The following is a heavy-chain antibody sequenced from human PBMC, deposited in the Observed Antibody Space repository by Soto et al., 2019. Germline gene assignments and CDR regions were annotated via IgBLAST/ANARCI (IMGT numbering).Heavy chain of an antibody. V-gene: IGHV3-33*01. CDR1: GFTFSSYG. CDR2: IWYDGSNK. D-gene: IGHD3-22*01. CDR3: ARDRVQYYDISGSIDY. Sequence: GGSLRLSCAASGFTFSSYGMHWVRQAPGKGLEWVAVIWYDGSNKYYADSVKGRFTISRDNSKNTLYLQMNSLRAEDTAVYYCARDRVQYYDISGSIDYWGQGTLVTVSS. J-gene: IGHJ4*02.